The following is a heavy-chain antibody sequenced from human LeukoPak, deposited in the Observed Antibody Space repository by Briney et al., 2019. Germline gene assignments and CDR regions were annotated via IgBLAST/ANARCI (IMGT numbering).Heavy chain of an antibody. CDR1: GFTVSSNS. CDR3: ARRAGAYSHPYDY. J-gene: IGHJ4*02. Sequence: PGGSLRLSCTVSGFTVSSNSMSWVRQAPGKGLEWVSFIYSDNTHYSDSVKGRFTISRGTSKNTLYLQMNSLRAEDTAVYYCARRAGAYSHPYDYWGQGTLVTVSS. CDR2: IYSDNT. D-gene: IGHD4/OR15-4a*01. V-gene: IGHV3-53*01.